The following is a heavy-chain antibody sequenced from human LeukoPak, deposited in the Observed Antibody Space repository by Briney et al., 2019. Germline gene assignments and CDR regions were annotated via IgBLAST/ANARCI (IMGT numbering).Heavy chain of an antibody. Sequence: SETLSLTCTVSGGSISSYYWSWIRQPPGKGLEWIGYIYYSGSTNYNPSLKSRVTISVDTSKNQFSLKLSSVTAADTAVYYCARTNSGYDHRFYYYYMDVWGKGTTVTVSS. V-gene: IGHV4-59*01. CDR3: ARTNSGYDHRFYYYYMDV. CDR2: IYYSGST. D-gene: IGHD5-12*01. CDR1: GGSISSYY. J-gene: IGHJ6*03.